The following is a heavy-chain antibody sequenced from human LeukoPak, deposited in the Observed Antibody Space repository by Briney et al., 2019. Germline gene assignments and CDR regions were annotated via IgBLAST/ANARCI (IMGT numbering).Heavy chain of an antibody. Sequence: PGGSLRLSCAASGFTFDDYAMHWARHAPGKGLEWVSLISGDGGSTYYADSVKGRFTISRDNSKNSLYLQVNSLRTEDTALYYCAKVYGYSYGYYYYYGMDVWGQGTTVTVSS. J-gene: IGHJ6*02. D-gene: IGHD5-18*01. CDR1: GFTFDDYA. CDR2: ISGDGGST. V-gene: IGHV3-43*02. CDR3: AKVYGYSYGYYYYYGMDV.